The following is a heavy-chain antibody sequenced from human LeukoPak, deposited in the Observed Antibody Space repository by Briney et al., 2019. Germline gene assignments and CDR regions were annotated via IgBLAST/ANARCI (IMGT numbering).Heavy chain of an antibody. Sequence: GESLRISCKGSGYSFTSYWISWVHQMPGKGLEWMGRIDPSDSYTNYSPSFQGHVTISADKSNSTAYLQWSSLKASDTAMYYCAPHRGGLEDLTFDPWGQGTLVTVSS. D-gene: IGHD3-10*01. V-gene: IGHV5-10-1*01. CDR3: APHRGGLEDLTFDP. J-gene: IGHJ5*02. CDR1: GYSFTSYW. CDR2: IDPSDSYT.